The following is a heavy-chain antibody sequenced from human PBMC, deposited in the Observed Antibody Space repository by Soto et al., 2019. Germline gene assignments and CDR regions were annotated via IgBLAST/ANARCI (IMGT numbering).Heavy chain of an antibody. V-gene: IGHV3-48*02. D-gene: IGHD1-26*01. CDR3: ARDMKRELRYFDS. CDR2: ISSSSSTI. Sequence: XGSLRLSFAAAGFTLTSYSLTWVRQAPGKGLEWVSFISSSSSTIYYADSVKGRFTISRDNAKNSLYLQMNSLRDEDTAVYYCARDMKRELRYFDSWGQGTLVTVSS. CDR1: GFTLTSYS. J-gene: IGHJ4*02.